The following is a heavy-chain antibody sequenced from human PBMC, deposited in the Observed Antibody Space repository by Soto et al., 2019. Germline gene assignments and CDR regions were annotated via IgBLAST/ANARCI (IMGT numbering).Heavy chain of an antibody. D-gene: IGHD2-2*01. V-gene: IGHV1-2*04. CDR1: GYSLSGYY. Sequence: GXSVKGSCKAAGYSLSGYYMRWVRQAPGQGLEWMGWINPNSGGTNYAQKFQCWVTMTRDTSISTAYMELSRLRSDDTAVYYCARFRDIVVVKAAIEPPNYGMDVWGQRTTVTVSS. J-gene: IGHJ6*02. CDR2: INPNSGGT. CDR3: ARFRDIVVVKAAIEPPNYGMDV.